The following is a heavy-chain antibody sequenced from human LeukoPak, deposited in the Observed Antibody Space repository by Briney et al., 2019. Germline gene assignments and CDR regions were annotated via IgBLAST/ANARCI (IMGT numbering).Heavy chain of an antibody. CDR2: ISGSGGST. Sequence: QTGGSLRLSCAASGFTFSSYAMSWVRQAPGKGLEWVSAISGSGGSTYYADSVKGRFTISRDNSKNTLYLQMNSLRAEDTAVYYCAKGKWELLISYYFDYWGQGTLVTVSS. CDR3: AKGKWELLISYYFDY. V-gene: IGHV3-23*01. CDR1: GFTFSSYA. D-gene: IGHD1-26*01. J-gene: IGHJ4*02.